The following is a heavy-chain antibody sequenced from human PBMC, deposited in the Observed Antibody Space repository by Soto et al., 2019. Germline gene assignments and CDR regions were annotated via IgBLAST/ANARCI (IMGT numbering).Heavy chain of an antibody. V-gene: IGHV1-69*01. CDR1: GGTFSSYA. D-gene: IGHD3-9*01. J-gene: IGHJ4*02. CDR2: IIPIFGTA. Sequence: QVQLVQSGAEVKKPGSSVKVSCKASGGTFSSYAISWVRQAPGQGPEWMGGIIPIFGTANYAQKFQGRVTITADESTSTAYMELSSLRSEDTAVYYCARDDYDILTGYGVRIFDYWGQGTLVTVSS. CDR3: ARDDYDILTGYGVRIFDY.